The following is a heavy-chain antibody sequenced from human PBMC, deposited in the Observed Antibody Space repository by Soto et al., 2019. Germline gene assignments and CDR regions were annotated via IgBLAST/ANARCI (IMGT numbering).Heavy chain of an antibody. CDR3: ARLVYDSRLNYLYFDH. CDR2: VYYTGSI. D-gene: IGHD3-22*01. V-gene: IGHV4-4*02. CDR1: GVSVTSKNW. J-gene: IGHJ4*02. Sequence: SETLSLTCVVSGVSVTSKNWWWSWVRLSPGERPEWIGQVYYTGSIKYNPSLQSRATISLDKSKNLLSLNLTSVTAADTGKYYCARLVYDSRLNYLYFDHWGQGTLVTVSS.